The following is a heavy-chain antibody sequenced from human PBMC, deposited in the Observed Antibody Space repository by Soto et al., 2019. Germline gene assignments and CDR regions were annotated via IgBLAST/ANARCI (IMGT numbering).Heavy chain of an antibody. CDR1: GGSFSHYY. CDR3: ARTPNRVYFDY. V-gene: IGHV4-59*01. J-gene: IGHJ4*02. CDR2: IYYSGST. Sequence: PSETLSLTCTVSGGSFSHYYWTWVRQPPGKALECIGYIYYSGSTNYTPPLKSRVTISVDTSKNQFSMKLSSVTAADTAVYYCARTPNRVYFDYWGQGTLVTVSS.